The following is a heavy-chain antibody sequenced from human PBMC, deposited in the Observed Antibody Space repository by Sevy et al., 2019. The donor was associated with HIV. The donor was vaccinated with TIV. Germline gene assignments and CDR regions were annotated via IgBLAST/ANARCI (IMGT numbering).Heavy chain of an antibody. Sequence: GGSLRLSCTASGFTFGDYTMNWVRQAPGKGLEWVAFLKNKASGGTVDHAASVKGRFTISRDDSTSIVYLQMNDLKTEDTAVYYCTRWKELQSIFDFWGQGVLVTVSS. D-gene: IGHD1-1*01. CDR3: TRWKELQSIFDF. V-gene: IGHV3-49*04. CDR1: GFTFGDYT. J-gene: IGHJ4*02. CDR2: LKNKASGGTV.